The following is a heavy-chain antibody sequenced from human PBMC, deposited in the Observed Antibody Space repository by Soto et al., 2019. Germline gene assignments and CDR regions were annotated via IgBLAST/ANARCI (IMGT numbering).Heavy chain of an antibody. Sequence: EVQLVESGGGLVQPGGSLRLSCAASGFTFSSYWMHWVRQAPGKGWVWVSRINTDGSSTSYADSVKGRFTISRDNAENTLYLQMNSLTAEDTAVYYCARGETRHSSLSVYWGQGTLVTVAS. V-gene: IGHV3-74*01. CDR3: ARGETRHSSLSVY. CDR2: INTDGSST. J-gene: IGHJ4*02. CDR1: GFTFSSYW. D-gene: IGHD3-22*01.